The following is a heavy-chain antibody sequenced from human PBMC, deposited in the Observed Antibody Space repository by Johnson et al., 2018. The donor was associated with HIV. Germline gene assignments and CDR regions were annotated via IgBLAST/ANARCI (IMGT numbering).Heavy chain of an antibody. J-gene: IGHJ3*02. Sequence: VQLVESGGGLIQPGGSLRLSCAASGFTFDDYAMHWVRQAPGKGLEWVSGISWNSGSIGYADSVKGRFTISRDNAKNSLYLQMNSLRAEDSAVYYCASPTSGYSGVKAFDIWGHGTMVTVSS. D-gene: IGHD3-22*01. CDR1: GFTFDDYA. V-gene: IGHV3-9*01. CDR2: ISWNSGSI. CDR3: ASPTSGYSGVKAFDI.